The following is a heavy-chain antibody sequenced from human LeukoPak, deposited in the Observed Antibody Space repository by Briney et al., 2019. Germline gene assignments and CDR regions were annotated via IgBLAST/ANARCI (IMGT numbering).Heavy chain of an antibody. J-gene: IGHJ4*02. CDR2: INHSGST. CDR1: GGSFSGYY. CDR3: ARDTSLGAAAGGGVFDY. Sequence: PSETLSLTCAVYGGSFSGYYWSWIRQPPGKGLEWIGEINHSGSTNYNPSLKSRVTISVDTSKNQFSLQLNSVTPEDTAVYYCARDTSLGAAAGGGVFDYWGQGTLVTVSS. D-gene: IGHD6-13*01. V-gene: IGHV4-34*01.